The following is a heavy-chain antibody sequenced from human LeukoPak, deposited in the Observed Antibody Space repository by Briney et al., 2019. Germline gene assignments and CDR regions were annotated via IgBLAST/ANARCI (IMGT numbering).Heavy chain of an antibody. V-gene: IGHV1-2*02. Sequence: ASVKVSCKASGYTFTGYYMHWVRQAPGQGLEWMGWINPNSGGTNYAQKFQGRVTMTRDTSISTAYMELRSLRSDDTAVYYCARTTRQSITMVRGVISWFDPWGQGTLVTVSS. CDR3: ARTTRQSITMVRGVISWFDP. CDR2: INPNSGGT. J-gene: IGHJ5*02. CDR1: GYTFTGYY. D-gene: IGHD3-10*01.